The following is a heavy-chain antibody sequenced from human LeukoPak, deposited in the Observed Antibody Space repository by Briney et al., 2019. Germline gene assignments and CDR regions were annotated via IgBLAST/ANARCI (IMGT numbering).Heavy chain of an antibody. V-gene: IGHV1-69*13. CDR2: IIPIFGTA. CDR1: GGTFSSYA. J-gene: IGHJ6*02. D-gene: IGHD3-3*01. Sequence: ASVKVSCTASGGTFSSYAISWVRQAPGQGLEWMGGIIPIFGTANYAQKFQGRVTITADESTSTAYMELSSLRSEDTAVYYCASSPKTHFGVVIIRRDYYYYYGMDVWGQGTTVTASS. CDR3: ASSPKTHFGVVIIRRDYYYYYGMDV.